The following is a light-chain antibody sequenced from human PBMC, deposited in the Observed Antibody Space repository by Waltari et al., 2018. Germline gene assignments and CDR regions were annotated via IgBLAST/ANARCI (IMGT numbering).Light chain of an antibody. Sequence: EIVLTQSPGTLSLSPGERATLSCRASQSVSSSSLAWYQQKPGQAPRLLIHDASSRATGIPDRFSGSGSATDFTLTIDRLEPEDFAVYYCQQYGRSWNTFGQGTKLEI. J-gene: IGKJ2*01. CDR3: QQYGRSWNT. CDR2: DAS. V-gene: IGKV3-20*01. CDR1: QSVSSSS.